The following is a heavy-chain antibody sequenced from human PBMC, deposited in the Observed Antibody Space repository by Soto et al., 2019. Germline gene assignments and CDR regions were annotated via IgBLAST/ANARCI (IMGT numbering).Heavy chain of an antibody. CDR2: ITNDGTDT. Sequence: EVQLVDSGGGLVQPGGSLRLSCAASGYVFSSYWMHWVRQVPGKGPVWVSRITNDGTDTSYADFVNGGFTISRDNAKSTLYLQMNSLSVEDTAVYYCARGVQGSRYCGLWGRGTLVTVSS. V-gene: IGHV3-74*01. CDR1: GYVFSSYW. CDR3: ARGVQGSRYCGL. J-gene: IGHJ2*01.